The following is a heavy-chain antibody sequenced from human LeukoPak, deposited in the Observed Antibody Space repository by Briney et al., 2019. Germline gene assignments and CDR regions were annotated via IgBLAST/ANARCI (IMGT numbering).Heavy chain of an antibody. J-gene: IGHJ4*02. CDR1: GFTFSSYG. CDR3: AREGNYYDSSGYYSY. CDR2: IWYDGSNK. V-gene: IGHV3-33*01. Sequence: PGGSLRLSCAASGFTFSSYGMHWVRQAPGKGLEWVAVIWYDGSNKYYADSVKGRFTISRDNSKNTLYLQMNSLRAEDTAVYYCAREGNYYDSSGYYSYWGQGTLVTVSS. D-gene: IGHD3-22*01.